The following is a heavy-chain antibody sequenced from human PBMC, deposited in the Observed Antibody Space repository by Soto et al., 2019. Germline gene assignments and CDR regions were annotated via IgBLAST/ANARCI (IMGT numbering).Heavy chain of an antibody. V-gene: IGHV4-59*02. J-gene: IGHJ4*02. CDR3: SLAVAGYTHY. Sequence: SETLSLACTVSGGSVSGYYWSWIRRPPGKGLEWIGYVFYSGNTIYNPSLKSRVTISLDTSKNQFSLKLNSVAAADTAIYFCSLAVAGYTHYWGQGTLSTVSS. CDR1: GGSVSGYY. D-gene: IGHD3-16*02. CDR2: VFYSGNT.